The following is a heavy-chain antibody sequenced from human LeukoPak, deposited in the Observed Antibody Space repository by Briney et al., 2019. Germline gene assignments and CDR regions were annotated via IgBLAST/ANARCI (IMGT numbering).Heavy chain of an antibody. CDR3: ARGGYSYGYMGYFDY. V-gene: IGHV1-18*01. CDR1: GYTFSIYG. J-gene: IGHJ4*02. CDR2: ISAYNGNT. Sequence: ASVKVSCKASGYTFSIYGVSWVRQAPGQGLEWVAWISAYNGNTNYAQKFQGRVTMTTDTSTSTAYMELRSRRSDDTAVYYCARGGYSYGYMGYFDYWGQGTLVTVSS. D-gene: IGHD5-18*01.